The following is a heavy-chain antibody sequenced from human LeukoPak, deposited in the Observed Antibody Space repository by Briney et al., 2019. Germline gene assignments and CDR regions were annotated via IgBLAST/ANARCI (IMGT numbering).Heavy chain of an antibody. CDR2: ISWNSGTI. CDR3: VKGAAYHLGDAFDI. D-gene: IGHD2-15*01. CDR1: GFTFDDYV. V-gene: IGHV3-9*01. J-gene: IGHJ3*02. Sequence: GGSLRLSCAASGFTFDDYVMNWVRQAPGKGLEWVSGISWNSGTIGYADSVKGRFTISRDNAKNSLYLQMNSLRAEDTALYYCVKGAAYHLGDAFDIWGQGAMVTVSS.